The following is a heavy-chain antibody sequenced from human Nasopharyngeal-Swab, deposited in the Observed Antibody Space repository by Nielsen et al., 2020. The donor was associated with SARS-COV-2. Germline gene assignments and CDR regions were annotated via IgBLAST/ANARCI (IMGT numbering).Heavy chain of an antibody. CDR3: ARDQRRDYDFWSGYYERTGYGMDV. J-gene: IGHJ6*02. V-gene: IGHV3-21*01. D-gene: IGHD3-3*01. CDR2: IISSSSYI. Sequence: WRRHDAGLGLDWGGSIISSSSYIYYADSVKGRFTISRDNAKNSLYLQMNSLRAEDTAVYYCARDQRRDYDFWSGYYERTGYGMDVWGQGTTVTVSS.